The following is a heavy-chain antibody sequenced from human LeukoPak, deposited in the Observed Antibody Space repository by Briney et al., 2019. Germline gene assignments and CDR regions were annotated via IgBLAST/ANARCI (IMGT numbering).Heavy chain of an antibody. Sequence: SETLSLTCTVSGASISNSEFYWGWIRQAPGKGLEWIGSIYSSGSPYYSPSFKSRATTSIDRSQNHFSLRLTSVTAADTAVYYCARDPPGGIGEYFQHWGQGTLVTVSS. CDR2: IYSSGSP. CDR1: GASISNSEFY. J-gene: IGHJ1*01. V-gene: IGHV4-39*07. D-gene: IGHD2-15*01. CDR3: ARDPPGGIGEYFQH.